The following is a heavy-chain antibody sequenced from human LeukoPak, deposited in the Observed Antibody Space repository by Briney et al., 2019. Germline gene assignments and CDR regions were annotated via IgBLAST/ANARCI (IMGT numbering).Heavy chain of an antibody. J-gene: IGHJ4*02. CDR1: GFTFGSYW. CDR3: ARAGYCSGGSCYFDH. D-gene: IGHD2-15*01. CDR2: INTDGSST. Sequence: GGSLRLSCAASGFTFGSYWMHWVRHAPGKGLVWVSRINTDGSSTSDADSVRGRVTISRDNAKNTLYLQMNSLSAEDTAVYYCARAGYCSGGSCYFDHWGQGTQVIVSS. V-gene: IGHV3-74*01.